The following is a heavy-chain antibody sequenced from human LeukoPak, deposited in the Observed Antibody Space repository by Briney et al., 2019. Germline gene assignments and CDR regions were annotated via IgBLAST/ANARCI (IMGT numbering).Heavy chain of an antibody. Sequence: SQTLSLTCAISGDSVSSNSAAWNWIRQSPSRGLEWLGRTYYRSKWYNDYAVSVKSRITINPDTSKNQFSLQLNSVTPEDTAVHYCARGSWVRGVIRSWFDPWGQGTLVTVSS. V-gene: IGHV6-1*01. CDR2: TYYRSKWYN. CDR1: GDSVSSNSAA. J-gene: IGHJ5*02. D-gene: IGHD3-10*01. CDR3: ARGSWVRGVIRSWFDP.